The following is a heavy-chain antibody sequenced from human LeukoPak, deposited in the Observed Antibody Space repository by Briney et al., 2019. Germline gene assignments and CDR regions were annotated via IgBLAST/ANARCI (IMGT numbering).Heavy chain of an antibody. CDR1: GYSISSGYY. V-gene: IGHV4-38-2*01. CDR3: ARGVDYHFWYFDY. D-gene: IGHD3-3*01. CDR2: FYHSGST. J-gene: IGHJ4*02. Sequence: KPSETLSLPRAVSGYSISSGYYWGWIRQPPGKGLEWIGNFYHSGSTYYNPSLKSRVTISVDTSKNQFSLKLSSVTAADTAVYYCARGVDYHFWYFDYWGQGTLVTVSS.